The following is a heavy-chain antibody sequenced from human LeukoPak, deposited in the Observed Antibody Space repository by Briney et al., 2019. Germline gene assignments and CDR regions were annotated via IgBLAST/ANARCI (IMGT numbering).Heavy chain of an antibody. V-gene: IGHV3-33*01. J-gene: IGHJ4*02. D-gene: IGHD1-7*01. CDR3: ARGGNNWNYRSYFDY. CDR1: GFTFSNFG. CDR2: VWYDGNSE. Sequence: PGRSLRLSCAASGFTFSNFGMHWVRQAPGKGLKWVAVVWYDGNSEYYADSVKGRFAISRDNSKNTLYLQMNSLRVEDTAVYYCARGGNNWNYRSYFDYWGQGTLVTVSS.